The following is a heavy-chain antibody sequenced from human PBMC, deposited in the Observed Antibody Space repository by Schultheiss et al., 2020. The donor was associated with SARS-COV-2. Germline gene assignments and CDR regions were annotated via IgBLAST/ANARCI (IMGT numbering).Heavy chain of an antibody. CDR1: GFTVSSNY. V-gene: IGHV3-21*01. CDR2: ISSSSSYI. CDR3: ARAYGMDV. Sequence: GGSLRLSCAASGFTVSSNYMSWVRQAPGKGLEWVSSISSSSSYIYYADSVKGRFTISRDNSKNTLYLQMNSLRAEDTAVYYCARAYGMDVWGQGTMVTVSS. J-gene: IGHJ6*02.